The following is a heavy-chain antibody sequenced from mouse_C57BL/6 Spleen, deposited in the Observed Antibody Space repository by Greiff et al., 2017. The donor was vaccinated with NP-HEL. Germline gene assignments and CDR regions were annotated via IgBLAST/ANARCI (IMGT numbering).Heavy chain of an antibody. J-gene: IGHJ4*01. CDR3: ARYIPRLLGAMDY. Sequence: EVHLVESGGGLVQPGGSLSLSCAASGFTFTDYYMSWVRQPPGKALEWLGFISNKANGYTTEYSVSVNGRFTISRDNSQSILYLQRNALRAEDSATYYCARYIPRLLGAMDYWGQGTSVTVSS. D-gene: IGHD2-3*01. CDR2: ISNKANGYTT. CDR1: GFTFTDYY. V-gene: IGHV7-3*01.